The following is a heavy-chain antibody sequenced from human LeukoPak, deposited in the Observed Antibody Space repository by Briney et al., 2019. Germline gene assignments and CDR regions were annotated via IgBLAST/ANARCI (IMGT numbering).Heavy chain of an antibody. V-gene: IGHV3-21*01. CDR1: GFTFSSYA. Sequence: GGSLRLSCAASGFTFSSYAMSWVRQAPGKGLEWVSSISSSSSYIYYADSVKGRFTISRDNAKNSLYLQMNSLRAEDTAVYYCARGGKYYYDSSGPSWGQGTLVTVSS. CDR3: ARGGKYYYDSSGPS. J-gene: IGHJ4*02. D-gene: IGHD3-22*01. CDR2: ISSSSSYI.